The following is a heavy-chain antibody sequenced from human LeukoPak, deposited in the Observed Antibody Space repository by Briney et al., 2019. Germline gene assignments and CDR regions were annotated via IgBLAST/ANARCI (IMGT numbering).Heavy chain of an antibody. D-gene: IGHD3-10*01. CDR1: GGSISSSSYY. V-gene: IGHV4-61*02. CDR2: IYTSGST. J-gene: IGHJ4*02. CDR3: ARDPGGYYFDY. Sequence: SETLSLTCTVSGGSISSSSYYWSWIRQPAGKGLEWIGRIYTSGSTNYNPSLKSRVTMSVDTSKNQLSLKLSSVTAADTAVYYCARDPGGYYFDYWGQGTLVTVSS.